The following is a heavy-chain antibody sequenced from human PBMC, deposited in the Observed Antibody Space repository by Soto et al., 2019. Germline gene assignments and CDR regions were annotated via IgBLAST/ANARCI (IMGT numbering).Heavy chain of an antibody. CDR1: GGSFSGYY. J-gene: IGHJ5*02. V-gene: IGHV4-34*01. CDR2: INHSGST. Sequence: TSETLSLTCAVYGGSFSGYYWSWIRQPPGKGLEWIGEINHSGSTNYNPSLKSRVTISVDTSKNQFSLKLSSVTAADTAVYYCGRGSASWGLRHNCFDPWGQGTLVTVSP. CDR3: GRGSASWGLRHNCFDP. D-gene: IGHD5-12*01.